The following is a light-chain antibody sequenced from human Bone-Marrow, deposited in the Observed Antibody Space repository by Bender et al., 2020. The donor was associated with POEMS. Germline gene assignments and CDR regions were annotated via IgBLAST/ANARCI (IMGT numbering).Light chain of an antibody. V-gene: IGLV2-23*02. CDR2: EVS. Sequence: QSALTQPASVSGSPGQSITLSCSGTGNDVVCFNLVSCYQQRPDTVPQLIMYEVSTRPSGVSSRFSGSKSGNTASLTISGLLDEDEAEYFGCSYAGRNTYVIFGGGTKLTVL. CDR3: CSYAGRNTYVI. CDR1: GNDVVCFNL. J-gene: IGLJ2*01.